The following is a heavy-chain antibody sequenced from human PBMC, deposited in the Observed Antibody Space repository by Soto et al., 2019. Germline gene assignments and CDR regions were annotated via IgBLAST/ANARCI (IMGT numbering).Heavy chain of an antibody. CDR2: IIPLFGTP. V-gene: IGHV1-69*01. CDR1: GGIFSTYA. J-gene: IGHJ4*02. Sequence: QVQLVQSGAEVKKPGSSVKVSCKASGGIFSTYAISWLRQAPGQGLEWMGGIIPLFGTPNYAQRFQGRVTITADESTITAYMELSRLRSEDTAVYYCARDRDDYGSGNYYNRIYFWGQGTLVTVSS. D-gene: IGHD3-10*01. CDR3: ARDRDDYGSGNYYNRIYF.